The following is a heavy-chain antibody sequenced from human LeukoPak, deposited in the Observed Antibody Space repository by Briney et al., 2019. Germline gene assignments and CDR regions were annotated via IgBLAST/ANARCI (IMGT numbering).Heavy chain of an antibody. V-gene: IGHV4-30-4*08. D-gene: IGHD6-13*01. Sequence: LRLSCAASGFTFSSYSMNWVRQAPGKGLEWIGYIYYSGSTYYNPSLKSRVTISVDTSKNQFSLKLSSVTAADTAVYYCARDESSSWYGGASDIWGQGTMVTVSS. CDR1: GFTFSSYS. J-gene: IGHJ3*02. CDR2: IYYSGST. CDR3: ARDESSSWYGGASDI.